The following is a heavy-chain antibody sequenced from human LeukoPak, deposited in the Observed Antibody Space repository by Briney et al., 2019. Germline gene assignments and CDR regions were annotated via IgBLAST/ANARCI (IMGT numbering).Heavy chain of an antibody. V-gene: IGHV3-23*01. J-gene: IGHJ4*02. CDR3: AKVRDDYGDYYFDY. CDR1: GFTFSNAW. CDR2: ISGSGGST. Sequence: PGGSLRLSCAASGFTFSNAWMSWVRQAPGKGLEWVSAISGSGGSTYYADSVKGRFTISRDNSKNTLYLQMNSLRAEDTAVYYCAKVRDDYGDYYFDYWGQGTLVTVSS. D-gene: IGHD4-17*01.